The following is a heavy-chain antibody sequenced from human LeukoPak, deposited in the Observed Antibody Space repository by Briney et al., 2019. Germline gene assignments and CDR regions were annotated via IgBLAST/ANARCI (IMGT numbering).Heavy chain of an antibody. CDR1: GGSFSGYY. CDR3: ARRGYYPFDY. Sequence: SETLSLTCAVYGGSFSGYYWSWIRQPPGKGLEWIGEINHSGSTNYNPSLKSRVTISVDTSKNQFSLKLSSVTAADTAVYYCARRGYYPFDYWGQGTLVTVSS. V-gene: IGHV4-34*01. CDR2: INHSGST. J-gene: IGHJ4*02. D-gene: IGHD1-26*01.